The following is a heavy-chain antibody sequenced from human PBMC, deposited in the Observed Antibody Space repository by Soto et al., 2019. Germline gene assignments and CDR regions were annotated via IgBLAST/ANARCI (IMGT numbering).Heavy chain of an antibody. CDR3: VRVVAIPGYPDH. CDR1: GGTFSSYA. V-gene: IGHV1-69*13. D-gene: IGHD5-12*01. Sequence: SVKVSCKTSGGTFSSYAISWVRQAPGQGLEWMGGIVPIVGTTTYAQKFQGRVTITAGEATSTAYMQLSRLRSGDTAVYYCVRVVAIPGYPDHWGREPWSPSPQ. CDR2: IVPIVGTT. J-gene: IGHJ4*02.